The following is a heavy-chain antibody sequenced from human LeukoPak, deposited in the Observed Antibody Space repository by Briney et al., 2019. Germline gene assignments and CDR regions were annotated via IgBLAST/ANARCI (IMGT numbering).Heavy chain of an antibody. D-gene: IGHD3/OR15-3a*01. Sequence: PSETLSLTCAVSGGSISSGGYSWSWIRQPPGKGLEWIGYIYHSGSTYYSPSLKSRVTISVDRSKNQFSLKLSSVTAADTAVYYCAREGVGDWSNWFDPWGQGTLVTVSS. V-gene: IGHV4-30-2*01. CDR1: GGSISSGGYS. CDR2: IYHSGST. CDR3: AREGVGDWSNWFDP. J-gene: IGHJ5*02.